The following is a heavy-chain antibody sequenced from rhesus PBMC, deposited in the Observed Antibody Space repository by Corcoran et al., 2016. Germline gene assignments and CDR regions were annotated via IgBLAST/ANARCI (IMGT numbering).Heavy chain of an antibody. Sequence: QVQLQESGPGLVTPSETLPLTCAASGASISSYYWSWIRQLPGKGLEWFGYFDGTGGSTNYNPSLKSRVTISKDTSKNQCSLKVTSVTAADTAVYYCARGRGGTYDKFDYWGQGVLVTVSS. J-gene: IGHJ4*01. CDR1: GASISSYY. D-gene: IGHD3-40*01. CDR3: ARGRGGTYDKFDY. V-gene: IGHV4S6*01. CDR2: FDGTGGST.